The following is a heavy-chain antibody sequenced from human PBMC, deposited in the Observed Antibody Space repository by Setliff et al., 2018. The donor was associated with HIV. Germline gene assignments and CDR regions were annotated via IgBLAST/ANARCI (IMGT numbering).Heavy chain of an antibody. CDR3: ARELYGSGSALAY. Sequence: GGSLRLSCAASGFIASDTYMTWVRQAPGKGLEWVSLIYSDGRTYYADSVKGRFTISRDNAKNSLYLQMNSLRAEDTAVYYCARELYGSGSALAYWGQGTQVTVSS. J-gene: IGHJ4*02. CDR1: GFIASDTY. V-gene: IGHV3-53*01. D-gene: IGHD3-10*01. CDR2: IYSDGRT.